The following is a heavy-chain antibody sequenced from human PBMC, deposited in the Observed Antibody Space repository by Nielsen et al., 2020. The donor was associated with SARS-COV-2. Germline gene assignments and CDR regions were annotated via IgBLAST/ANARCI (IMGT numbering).Heavy chain of an antibody. V-gene: IGHV1-3*01. CDR3: ARDHLGGYCTNGVCYIPYYFDY. CDR2: INAGNGNT. J-gene: IGHJ4*02. CDR1: GGTFSSYA. Sequence: ASVKVSCKASGGTFSSYAISWVRQAPGQRLEWMGWINAGNGNTKYSQKFQGRVTITRDTSASTAYMELSSLRSEDTAVYYCARDHLGGYCTNGVCYIPYYFDYWGQGTLVTVSS. D-gene: IGHD2-8*01.